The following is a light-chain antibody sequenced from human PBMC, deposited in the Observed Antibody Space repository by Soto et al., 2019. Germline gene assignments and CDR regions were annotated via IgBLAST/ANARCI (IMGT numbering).Light chain of an antibody. J-gene: IGKJ2*01. V-gene: IGKV3-11*01. CDR1: QSVSSY. Sequence: EIVLTQSPATLSLSPGERATLSCRASQSVSSYLAWYQQKPGQAPRLLIYDASNRATGIPARFSGSGSGTDFTLTISSLQAEDLAVYICQQYYSPVYTFGQGTRLEMK. CDR3: QQYYSPVYT. CDR2: DAS.